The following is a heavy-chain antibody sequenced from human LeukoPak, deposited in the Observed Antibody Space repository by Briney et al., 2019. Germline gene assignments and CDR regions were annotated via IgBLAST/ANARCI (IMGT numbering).Heavy chain of an antibody. D-gene: IGHD1-26*01. J-gene: IGHJ4*02. Sequence: PSETLSLTCAVYGGSFSGYYWSWIRQPPGKGLEWIGEINHSGSTNYNPSLKSRVTISVDTSKNQFSLKLSSVTAADTAVYYCAGYQVGATPFDYWGQGTLVTVSS. CDR3: AGYQVGATPFDY. V-gene: IGHV4-34*01. CDR1: GGSFSGYY. CDR2: INHSGST.